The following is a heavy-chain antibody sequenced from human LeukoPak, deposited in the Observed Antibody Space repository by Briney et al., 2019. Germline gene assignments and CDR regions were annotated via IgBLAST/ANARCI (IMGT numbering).Heavy chain of an antibody. Sequence: ASVTVSCKASGYTFTSYYMHWVRQAPGQGLEWMGIINPSGGSTIYAQKFQGRVTMTRDMSTSTVYMELSSLRSEDTAVYYCARYPISAAGIIDYWGQGTLVTVSS. CDR3: ARYPISAAGIIDY. CDR2: INPSGGST. D-gene: IGHD6-13*01. V-gene: IGHV1-46*01. J-gene: IGHJ4*02. CDR1: GYTFTSYY.